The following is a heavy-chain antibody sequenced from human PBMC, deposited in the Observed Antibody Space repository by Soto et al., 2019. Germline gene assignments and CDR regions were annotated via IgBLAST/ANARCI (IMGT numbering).Heavy chain of an antibody. V-gene: IGHV1-69*02. Sequence: QVQLVQSGAEVKKPGSSVKVSCKASGGTFSSYTISWVRQAPRQGLEWMGRIIPILGIANYAQKFQGRVTITAEKPSSTAHMELSSLRCEDTAVYYCARDRAAAARRHGYCDLWGRGRLVTVSS. CDR3: ARDRAAAARRHGYCDL. CDR2: IIPILGIA. J-gene: IGHJ2*01. CDR1: GGTFSSYT. D-gene: IGHD6-13*01.